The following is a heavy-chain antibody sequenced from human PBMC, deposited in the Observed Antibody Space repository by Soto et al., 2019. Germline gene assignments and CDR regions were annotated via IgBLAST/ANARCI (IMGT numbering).Heavy chain of an antibody. CDR3: ARGRTFDAFDI. D-gene: IGHD1-7*01. CDR2: INPNRGGT. Sequence: AAVKVSCKASGYTFTGYYMHWVRQAPGQGIEWMGWINPNRGGTNYAQKFQGWVTMTRDTSISTAYMELSRLRADDTAVYYCARGRTFDAFDIWGQGTMVTVSS. J-gene: IGHJ3*02. CDR1: GYTFTGYY. V-gene: IGHV1-2*04.